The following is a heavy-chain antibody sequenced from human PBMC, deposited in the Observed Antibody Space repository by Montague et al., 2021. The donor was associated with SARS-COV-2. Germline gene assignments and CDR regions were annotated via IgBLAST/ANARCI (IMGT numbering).Heavy chain of an antibody. V-gene: IGHV4-39*07. CDR3: ARDDIVIAGVNKGMDV. CDR2: MYYSGST. J-gene: IGHJ6*02. D-gene: IGHD3-16*01. CDR1: GGSISNSNYY. Sequence: SETLPLTCTVSGGSISNSNYYWGWIRQPPGKGLEWIGNMYYSGSTYYNPSLKSRVTISIDTSKNQFSLKLISVTAADTAVYYCARDDIVIAGVNKGMDVWGQGTTVTVSS.